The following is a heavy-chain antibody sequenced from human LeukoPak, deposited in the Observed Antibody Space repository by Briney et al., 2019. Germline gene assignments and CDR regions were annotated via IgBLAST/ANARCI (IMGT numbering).Heavy chain of an antibody. D-gene: IGHD2-2*01. J-gene: IGHJ4*02. CDR3: AKDVYQLPNYFDY. Sequence: GGSLRLSCAASGFTFSSYAMSWVRQAPGKGLEWVSAISGSGGSTYYADSVKGRFTISRDNSKNTLYLQVNSLRAEDTAVYYCAKDVYQLPNYFDYWGQGTLVTVSS. CDR2: ISGSGGST. CDR1: GFTFSSYA. V-gene: IGHV3-23*01.